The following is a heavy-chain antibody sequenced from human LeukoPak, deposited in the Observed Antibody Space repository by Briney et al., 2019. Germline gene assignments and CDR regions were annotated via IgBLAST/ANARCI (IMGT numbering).Heavy chain of an antibody. D-gene: IGHD6-19*01. CDR2: IVHSGSGT. Sequence: GGSLRLSCAASEFTFSSHDMRWVRQAPGKGLEWVSSIVHSGSGTYYADSVKGRFTISRDNSKNTLFLQMNSLSAEDTAVYYCTRLALVTSSGAFSDHWGQGTLVTVSS. V-gene: IGHV3-23*01. J-gene: IGHJ4*02. CDR3: TRLALVTSSGAFSDH. CDR1: EFTFSSHD.